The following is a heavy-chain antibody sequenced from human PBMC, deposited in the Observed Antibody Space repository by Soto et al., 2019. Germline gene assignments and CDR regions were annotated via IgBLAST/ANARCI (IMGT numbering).Heavy chain of an antibody. CDR2: INPDNGNT. V-gene: IGHV1-3*01. D-gene: IGHD2-15*01. J-gene: IGHJ5*02. CDR3: ARGIATGQLDP. Sequence: GGSVKVPCQGSGYTLTRYTMNWVRQAHGQRLEWMGWINPDNGNTKSSQKFQDRVIITRDTSASTAYMDLSSLRSEDTAVYYCARGIATGQLDPWGQGTLVTVSS. CDR1: GYTLTRYT.